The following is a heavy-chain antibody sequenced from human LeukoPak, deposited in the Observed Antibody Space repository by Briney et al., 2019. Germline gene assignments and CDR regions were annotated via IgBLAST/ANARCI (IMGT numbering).Heavy chain of an antibody. D-gene: IGHD4-23*01. J-gene: IGHJ6*03. CDR3: ARVGYGGSYYYYMDV. CDR1: GYTFTGYY. V-gene: IGHV1-2*02. Sequence: GASVKVSCKASGYTFTGYYMHWVRQAPGQGLEWMGWINPNSGGTNYAQKFQGRVTMTRDTSISTAYMGLSRLRSDDTAVYYCARVGYGGSYYYYMDVWGKGTTVTVSS. CDR2: INPNSGGT.